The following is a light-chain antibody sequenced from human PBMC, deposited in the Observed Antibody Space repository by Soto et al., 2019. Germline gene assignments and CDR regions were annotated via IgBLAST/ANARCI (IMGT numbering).Light chain of an antibody. CDR3: QQSHSTPLT. J-gene: IGKJ4*01. CDR1: QSMSTY. CDR2: TAS. Sequence: DIQLTQSPSSLSASVGDRVTITCRASQSMSTYLNWYQQKPGKAPNLLIYTASSLHIGVPSRFSGSASGTVFTLTISCLQPEDFATYFCQQSHSTPLTFGGGTKVEIK. V-gene: IGKV1-39*01.